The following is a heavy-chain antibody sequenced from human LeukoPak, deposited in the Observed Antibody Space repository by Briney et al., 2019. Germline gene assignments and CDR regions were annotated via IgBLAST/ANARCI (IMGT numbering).Heavy chain of an antibody. J-gene: IGHJ4*02. V-gene: IGHV3-7*01. CDR2: IKEEGSEK. Sequence: TGGSLRLSCAASGFTFSSYWMSWVRQAPGKGLEWVANIKEEGSEKYYVDSVKGRFTISRDNVKNSLYLQMNSLRAEDTAVYYCARAAAATSRDFWGQGTLVTVSS. D-gene: IGHD6-13*01. CDR1: GFTFSSYW. CDR3: ARAAAATSRDF.